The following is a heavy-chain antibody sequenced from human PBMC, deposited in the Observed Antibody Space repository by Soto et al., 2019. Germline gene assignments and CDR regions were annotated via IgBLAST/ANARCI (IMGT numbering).Heavy chain of an antibody. V-gene: IGHV3-7*01. CDR1: GFTVSNYW. CDR2: RNKDGSQK. CDR3: VKEIAAAQ. J-gene: IGHJ4*02. D-gene: IGHD6-25*01. Sequence: EVQLVESVGALVQPGGSLRLTFATSGFTVSNYWMTWVRQAPGKGLEWVANRNKDGSQKSFVDSVKGRFTISRDNAKSSLYLQMNSLRAEDTAIYYCVKEIAAAQWGQGTLVTVSS.